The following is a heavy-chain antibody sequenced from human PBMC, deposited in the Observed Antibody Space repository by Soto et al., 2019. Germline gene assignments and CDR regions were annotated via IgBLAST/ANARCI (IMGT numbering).Heavy chain of an antibody. D-gene: IGHD3-10*01. CDR1: GYTFTSYA. Sequence: QVPLVQSGAEVKKPGASVKVSCKASGYTFTSYAMHWVRQAPGQRHEWMGWINAGNGNTKYSQKVQGRVTLARDTSASAAYMELSSLRSEDTAVYYCAGRGTYYYDYGMDVWGQGTTVTVSS. J-gene: IGHJ6*02. CDR2: INAGNGNT. V-gene: IGHV1-3*01. CDR3: AGRGTYYYDYGMDV.